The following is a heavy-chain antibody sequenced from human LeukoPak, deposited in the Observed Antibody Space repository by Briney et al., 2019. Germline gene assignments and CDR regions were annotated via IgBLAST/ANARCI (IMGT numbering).Heavy chain of an antibody. CDR1: GGSFSGYY. CDR2: INRSGST. V-gene: IGHV4-34*01. CDR3: ASSIAGRPRNLADAFDI. D-gene: IGHD6-6*01. Sequence: PSETLSLTCAVYGGSFSGYYWSWIRQPPGKGLEWIGEINRSGSTNYNPSLKSRVTISVDTSKNQFSLKLSSVTPADAAVYSCASSIAGRPRNLADAFDIWGQGTMVTVSS. J-gene: IGHJ3*02.